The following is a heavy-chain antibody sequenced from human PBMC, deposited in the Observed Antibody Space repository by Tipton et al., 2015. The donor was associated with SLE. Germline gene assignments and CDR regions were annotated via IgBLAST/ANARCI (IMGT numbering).Heavy chain of an antibody. Sequence: TLSLTCTVSGGSISSGYYFWSWIRQPAGKGLEWIGRIYVSGVTNYNPSLKSRVSISIDTSKNQFSLKLSSVTAADTAVYYCAKDSGDYDFGQDPWGRGNLVTVSS. J-gene: IGHJ5*02. V-gene: IGHV4-61*02. CDR2: IYVSGVT. D-gene: IGHD3-3*01. CDR3: AKDSGDYDFGQDP. CDR1: GGSISSGYYF.